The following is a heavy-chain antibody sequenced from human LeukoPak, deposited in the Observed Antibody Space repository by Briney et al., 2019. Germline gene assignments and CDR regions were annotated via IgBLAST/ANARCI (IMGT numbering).Heavy chain of an antibody. CDR3: AITYYYGSGRLNWFDP. V-gene: IGHV4-59*03. Sequence: SETLSLTCTVSGVSISGNYWSWIRQPPGKGLEWIGYIFYTGSTNYNPSLQSRVTILLDTSKNQFSLKLSSVSAADTAVYYCAITYYYGSGRLNWFDPWGQGTLVTVSS. J-gene: IGHJ5*02. D-gene: IGHD3-10*01. CDR1: GVSISGNY. CDR2: IFYTGST.